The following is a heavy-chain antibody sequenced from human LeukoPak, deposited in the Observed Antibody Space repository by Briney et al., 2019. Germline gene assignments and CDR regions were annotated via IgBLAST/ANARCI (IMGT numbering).Heavy chain of an antibody. Sequence: PGGSLRLSCAASGFTFSSYAISWVRQAPGKGLEWVSAISGIGGSTYYADSVKGRFTISRDNSKNTLYLQMNSLRAEDTAVYYCAKDHNWFGEFIYVSDIWGRGTMVTVSS. V-gene: IGHV3-23*01. CDR3: AKDHNWFGEFIYVSDI. CDR2: ISGIGGST. CDR1: GFTFSSYA. J-gene: IGHJ3*02. D-gene: IGHD3-10*01.